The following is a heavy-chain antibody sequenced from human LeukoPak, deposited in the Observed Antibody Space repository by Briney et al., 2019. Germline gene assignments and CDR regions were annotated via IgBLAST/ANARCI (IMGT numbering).Heavy chain of an antibody. Sequence: GGSLRLSCAASGFTFSSFAMNWVRQAPGKGLEWVSAISSSSSYIYYADSLKGRFTISRDNAKNSLFLQMNSLRAEDTAVYYCARSQLTTATTLGGYWGQGTLVTVSS. D-gene: IGHD4-11*01. CDR3: ARSQLTTATTLGGY. CDR1: GFTFSSFA. J-gene: IGHJ4*02. CDR2: ISSSSSYI. V-gene: IGHV3-21*06.